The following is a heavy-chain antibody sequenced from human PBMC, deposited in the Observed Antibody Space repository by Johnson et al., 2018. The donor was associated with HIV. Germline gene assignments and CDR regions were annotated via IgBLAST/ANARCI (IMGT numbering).Heavy chain of an antibody. J-gene: IGHJ3*02. V-gene: IGHV3-30-3*01. CDR2: ISYDGSNK. D-gene: IGHD3-22*01. Sequence: QEQLVESGGGVVQPGRSLRLSCAASGFTLSSYAMHWVRQAPGKGLEWVAVISYDGSNKYYADSVKGRFTISRDNSKNTLYLQMNSLRAEDTAVYYCARLHGIVVVITDAFDIWGQGTMVTVSS. CDR1: GFTLSSYA. CDR3: ARLHGIVVVITDAFDI.